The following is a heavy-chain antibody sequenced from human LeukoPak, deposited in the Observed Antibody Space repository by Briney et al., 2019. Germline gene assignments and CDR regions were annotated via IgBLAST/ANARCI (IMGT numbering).Heavy chain of an antibody. V-gene: IGHV1-2*02. Sequence: ASVKVSCKASVYTFADYYIHWVRQAPGQGLEWMGWIYPKSGGTNSAQKFQGRVTMTRDTSIRTAYMELSRLKYDNRAGYYCARVSTSGYRDWLVPWVEGGMVSVCS. J-gene: IGHJ5*02. CDR3: ARVSTSGYRDWLVP. D-gene: IGHD3-9*01. CDR1: VYTFADYY. CDR2: IYPKSGGT.